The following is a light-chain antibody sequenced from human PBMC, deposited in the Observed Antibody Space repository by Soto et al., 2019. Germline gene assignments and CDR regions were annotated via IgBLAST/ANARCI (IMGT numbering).Light chain of an antibody. V-gene: IGKV4-1*01. J-gene: IGKJ2*01. CDR1: QSGLYSSNNKNY. Sequence: DIVMTQSPDSLAVSLGERATINCKSSQSGLYSSNNKNYLAWYQQKPGQPPKLLIYWASTRESGVPDRFSGSGSVTDFTLTISSLQAEDVAVYYCQKYSSPPLTFGQGTKLEIK. CDR2: WAS. CDR3: QKYSSPPLT.